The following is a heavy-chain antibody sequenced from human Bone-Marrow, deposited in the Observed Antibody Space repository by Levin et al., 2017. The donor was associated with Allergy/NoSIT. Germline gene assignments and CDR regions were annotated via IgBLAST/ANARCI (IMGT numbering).Heavy chain of an antibody. CDR3: AAKSVGCNDVCSGWFDP. D-gene: IGHD3-10*02. CDR2: INTNTGNP. V-gene: IGHV7-4-1*02. CDR1: GYSFTHYA. J-gene: IGHJ5*02. Sequence: GASVKVSCRASGYSFTHYAMNWVRQAPGQGLEWMGWINTNTGNPTYAQGFTGRFVFSLDTSVSTAYLQISGLTVEDTAVYYCAAKSVGCNDVCSGWFDPWGQGTLVTVSS.